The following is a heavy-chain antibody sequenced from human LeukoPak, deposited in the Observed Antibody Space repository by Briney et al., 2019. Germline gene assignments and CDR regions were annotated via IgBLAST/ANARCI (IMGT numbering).Heavy chain of an antibody. CDR2: ISSSSSYI. CDR3: ARERRGFVPPYYYYYMDV. Sequence: GGSLRLSCAASGFTFSSYSMNWVRQAPGKGLEGVSSISSSSSYIYYADPVKGRFTISRDNAKNSLYLQMNSLRAEDTAVYYCARERRGFVPPYYYYYMDVWGKGTTVTVSS. V-gene: IGHV3-21*01. J-gene: IGHJ6*03. CDR1: GFTFSSYS. D-gene: IGHD3-10*01.